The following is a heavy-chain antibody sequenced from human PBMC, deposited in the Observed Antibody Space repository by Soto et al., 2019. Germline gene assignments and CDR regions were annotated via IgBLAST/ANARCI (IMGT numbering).Heavy chain of an antibody. Sequence: GESLKISFKGSGYSFTSYWIGWVRQMPVKGLEWMGIIYPGDSDTRYSPSFQGQVTISADKSISTDYLQWSSLKASDTAMYYCARCPIAARTAHNWFDPWGQGTLVPVSS. V-gene: IGHV5-51*01. J-gene: IGHJ5*02. D-gene: IGHD6-6*01. CDR1: GYSFTSYW. CDR2: IYPGDSDT. CDR3: ARCPIAARTAHNWFDP.